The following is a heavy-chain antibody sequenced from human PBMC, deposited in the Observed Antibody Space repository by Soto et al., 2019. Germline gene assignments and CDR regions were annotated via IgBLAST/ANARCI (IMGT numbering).Heavy chain of an antibody. CDR3: DRQKLTIFGVVIAHYYYYYGMDV. Sequence: SETLSLTCTVSGGSISSSSYYWGWIRQPPGKGLEWIGSIYYSGSTCYNPSLKSRVTISVDTSKNQFSLKLSSVTAADTAVYYCDRQKLTIFGVVIAHYYYYYGMDVWGQGTTVTVSS. CDR2: IYYSGST. J-gene: IGHJ6*02. V-gene: IGHV4-39*01. D-gene: IGHD3-3*01. CDR1: GGSISSSSYY.